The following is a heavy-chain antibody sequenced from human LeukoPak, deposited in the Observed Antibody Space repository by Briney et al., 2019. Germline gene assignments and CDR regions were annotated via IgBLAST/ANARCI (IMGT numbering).Heavy chain of an antibody. V-gene: IGHV3-30-3*01. J-gene: IGHJ4*02. CDR1: GFTSSSYA. Sequence: GGSLRLSCAASGFTSSSYAMHWVRQAPGKGLEWVAVISYDGSNKYYADSVKGRFTISRDNSKNTLYLQMTSLRAEDTAVYYCASAPRRYCGGDCSLGYWGQGTLVTVSS. CDR3: ASAPRRYCGGDCSLGY. D-gene: IGHD2-21*02. CDR2: ISYDGSNK.